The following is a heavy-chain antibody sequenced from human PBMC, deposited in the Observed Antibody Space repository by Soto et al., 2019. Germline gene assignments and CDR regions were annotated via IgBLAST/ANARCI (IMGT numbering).Heavy chain of an antibody. CDR2: IFYSGTT. Sequence: SETLSLTCTVSGGSISSGGYFWSWIRQPPGKGLEWIGNIFYSGTTYYNPSLKSRVTISVDTSKNQFSLKTEDTAVYYCNKYSGSLSIPAALGPGTLVTVSS. CDR1: GGSISSGGYF. V-gene: IGHV4-31*05. D-gene: IGHD1-26*01. J-gene: IGHJ5*02. CDR3: NKYSGSLSIPAA.